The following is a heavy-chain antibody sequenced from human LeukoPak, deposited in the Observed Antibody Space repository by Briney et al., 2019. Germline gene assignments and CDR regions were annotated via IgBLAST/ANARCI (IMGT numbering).Heavy chain of an antibody. V-gene: IGHV4-61*02. Sequence: SQTLSLTCTVSGGSISSGSYYWSWIRQPAGKGLEWIGRIYTSGSTNYNPSLKSRVTISVDTSKNQFSLKLSSVTAADTAVYYCARGSGSSSGVAYYMDVWGKGTTVTVSS. CDR2: IYTSGST. CDR1: GGSISSGSYY. J-gene: IGHJ6*03. D-gene: IGHD6-6*01. CDR3: ARGSGSSSGVAYYMDV.